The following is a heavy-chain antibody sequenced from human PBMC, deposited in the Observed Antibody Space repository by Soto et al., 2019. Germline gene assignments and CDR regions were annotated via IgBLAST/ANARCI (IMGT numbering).Heavy chain of an antibody. Sequence: PGESLKISCKGSGYSFTSYWIGWVRQMPGKGLEWMGIIYPGDSDTRYSPSFQGQVTISADKSISTAYLQWSSLKASDTAMYYCARNGEMATIHISRVSRFYCYCGMDVWGQGTTVTVSS. CDR3: ARNGEMATIHISRVSRFYCYCGMDV. D-gene: IGHD5-12*01. V-gene: IGHV5-51*01. J-gene: IGHJ6*02. CDR1: GYSFTSYW. CDR2: IYPGDSDT.